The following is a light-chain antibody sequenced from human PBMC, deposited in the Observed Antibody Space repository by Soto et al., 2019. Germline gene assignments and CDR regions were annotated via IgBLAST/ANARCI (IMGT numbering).Light chain of an antibody. CDR2: DAS. CDR1: QSISRS. V-gene: IGKV3-15*01. J-gene: IGKJ2*01. Sequence: EIVLTQSPAILSVSPGERATLSCRASQSISRSLAWYQQKPGQAPRLLISDASTRATGIPARFSGSGPGTEFTLTISSLQSEDFALYYCHQYNSWPPGTFGQGPRWIS. CDR3: HQYNSWPPGT.